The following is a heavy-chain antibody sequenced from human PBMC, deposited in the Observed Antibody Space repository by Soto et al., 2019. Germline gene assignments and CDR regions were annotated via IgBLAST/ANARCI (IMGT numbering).Heavy chain of an antibody. CDR1: GFTFSSYG. V-gene: IGHV3-33*01. CDR3: ERGGFGFYFWSAFDY. Sequence: QVQLVESGGGVVQPGRSLRLSCAASGFTFSSYGMHWVRQAPGKGLEWVAVIWYDGSNKYYADSVKGRFTISRDNSKNPHERQGNGLRAEDSALYYWERGGFGFYFWSAFDYRGQGPQATLSP. CDR2: IWYDGSNK. J-gene: IGHJ4*01. D-gene: IGHD3-3*01.